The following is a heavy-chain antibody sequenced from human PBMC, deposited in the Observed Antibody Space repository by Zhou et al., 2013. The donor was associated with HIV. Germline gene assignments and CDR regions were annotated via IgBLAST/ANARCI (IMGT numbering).Heavy chain of an antibody. J-gene: IGHJ4*02. Sequence: QVQLQESGPGLVKPSETLSLTCTVSGGSISNYYWNWIRQPPGKGLEWIGYIYTSGSTNFSPSLKSRLTISVDTSKNQFSLKLSSVTAADTAVYYCARSRCSSTSCYARGTFDYWGQGTLVTVSS. CDR3: ARSRCSSTSCYARGTFDY. D-gene: IGHD2-2*01. V-gene: IGHV4-4*09. CDR1: GGSISNYY. CDR2: IYTSGST.